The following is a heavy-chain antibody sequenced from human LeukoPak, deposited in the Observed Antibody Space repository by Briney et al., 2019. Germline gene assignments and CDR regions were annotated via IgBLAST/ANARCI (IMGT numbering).Heavy chain of an antibody. CDR1: GFTFSSFG. J-gene: IGHJ4*02. CDR2: ISYDGSTQ. CDR3: AKGRMMATIMISFDY. V-gene: IGHV3-30*18. D-gene: IGHD5-24*01. Sequence: GGSLRLSCAASGFTFSSFGMHWVRQAPGKGLEWVAVISYDGSTQYYADSVKGRFTISRDNSNNTLSLQMNSLKAEDTAVYYCAKGRMMATIMISFDYWGRGTLVTVSS.